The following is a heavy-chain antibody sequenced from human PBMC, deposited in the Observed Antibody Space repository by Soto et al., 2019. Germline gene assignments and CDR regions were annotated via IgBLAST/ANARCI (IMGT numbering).Heavy chain of an antibody. CDR3: ARVKSGWYYYYYGMDV. V-gene: IGHV4-39*02. CDR1: GGSISSSSYY. Sequence: QLQLQESGPGLVKLSETLSLTCTVSGGSISSSSYYWGWIRHPSGKGLEWIGSIYYSGSTYYNPPLKSRVTISVDTSKNQSSLKLRSVTAADTAVYYCARVKSGWYYYYYGMDVWGQGTTVTVSS. D-gene: IGHD6-19*01. J-gene: IGHJ6*02. CDR2: IYYSGST.